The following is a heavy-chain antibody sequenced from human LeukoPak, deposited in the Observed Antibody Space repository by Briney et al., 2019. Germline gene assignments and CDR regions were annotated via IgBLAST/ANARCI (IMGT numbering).Heavy chain of an antibody. CDR2: ISSTGDTT. CDR1: GFTFSAYP. V-gene: IGHV3-64*02. CDR3: ARAYYDSGGYYYDY. Sequence: GGSVRLSCAASGFTFSAYPMHWVRQAPGKGLEYVSAISSTGDTTYYADSVRGRFTISRDNSKNTLFLQMGSLRAEDMAVYYCARAYYDSGGYYYDYWGQGTLVTVSS. J-gene: IGHJ4*02. D-gene: IGHD3-22*01.